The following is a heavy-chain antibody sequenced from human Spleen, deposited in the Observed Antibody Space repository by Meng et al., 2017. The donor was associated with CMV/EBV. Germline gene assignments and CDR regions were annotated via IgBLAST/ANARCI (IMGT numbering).Heavy chain of an antibody. CDR2: TYYRSKWYN. D-gene: IGHD3-10*01. V-gene: IGHV6-1*01. CDR1: GDSVSTNSAA. Sequence: QVPRQTPGPGLVTPSQTLSLTVAISGDSVSTNSAAWKWISQSPSRGLEWLGRTYYRSKWYNDYAVSVKSRITINPDTAKNQFSLQLNSGTPEDTAVYYCARRAGVGAAFDYWGQGTLVTVSS. J-gene: IGHJ4*02. CDR3: ARRAGVGAAFDY.